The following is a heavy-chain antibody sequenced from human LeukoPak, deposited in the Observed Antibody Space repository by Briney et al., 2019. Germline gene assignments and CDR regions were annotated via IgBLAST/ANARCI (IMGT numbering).Heavy chain of an antibody. CDR2: ISAYSRNT. CDR3: ARDRGSGWIGDPKYYYYYYMDV. CDR1: GYSFSNYG. D-gene: IGHD6-19*01. Sequence: ASVKVSCKASGYSFSNYGISWVRQAPGHGLEWMGWISAYSRNTHYAQKFQGRVTMTTDTSTSTAYMELRSLRSDDTAVYYCARDRGSGWIGDPKYYYYYYMDVWGKGTTVTVSS. J-gene: IGHJ6*03. V-gene: IGHV1-18*01.